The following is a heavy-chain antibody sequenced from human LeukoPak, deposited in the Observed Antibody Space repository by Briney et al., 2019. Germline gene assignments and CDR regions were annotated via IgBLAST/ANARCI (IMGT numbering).Heavy chain of an antibody. CDR2: ISAYNGNT. CDR1: GYTFTSYG. CDR3: VRDLNYGSGSYPLDGDY. V-gene: IGHV1-18*01. D-gene: IGHD3-10*01. J-gene: IGHJ4*02. Sequence: ASVKVSCKASGYTFTSYGISWVRQAPGQGLEWMGWISAYNGNTNYAQKLQGRVTMTTDTSTSTAYMELRSLRSDDTAVYYCVRDLNYGSGSYPLDGDYWGQGTLVTVSS.